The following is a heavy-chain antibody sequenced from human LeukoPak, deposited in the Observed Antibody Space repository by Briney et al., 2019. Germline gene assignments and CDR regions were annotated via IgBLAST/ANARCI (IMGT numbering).Heavy chain of an antibody. CDR2: IKQDGSEK. CDR3: ARDPVLRFLEWLPPHYYYGMDV. Sequence: GGSLRLSCAASGFTFSSYWMSWVRQAPGKGLEWVANIKQDGSEKYYVDSVKGRFTISRDNAKNSLYLQMNSLRAEDTAVYYCARDPVLRFLEWLPPHYYYGMDVWGQGTTVTVSS. V-gene: IGHV3-7*01. J-gene: IGHJ6*02. CDR1: GFTFSSYW. D-gene: IGHD3-3*01.